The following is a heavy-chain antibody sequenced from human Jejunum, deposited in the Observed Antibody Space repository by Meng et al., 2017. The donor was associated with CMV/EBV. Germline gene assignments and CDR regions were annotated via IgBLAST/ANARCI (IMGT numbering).Heavy chain of an antibody. CDR2: ISGSSTVT. CDR3: TRDPRACDY. V-gene: IGHV3-11*05. CDR1: GFSFSDYY. J-gene: IGHJ4*02. Sequence: QVEVVGFGGGLVEPGGSLRLSCKASGFSFSDYYMTWIRHTPGKGPEWLAYISGSSTVTNYADSVKGRFTISRDNVNNLLYLQMNSLRADDTAVYYCTRDPRACDYWGQGTLVTVSS.